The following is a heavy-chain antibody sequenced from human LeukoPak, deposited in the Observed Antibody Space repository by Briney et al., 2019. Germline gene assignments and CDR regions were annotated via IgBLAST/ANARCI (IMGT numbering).Heavy chain of an antibody. Sequence: GGSLRLSCAASGFTFDDYAMQWVRQAPGKGLEWVSGVSWNSGSIGYADSVKGRFTISRDNAKNSLYLQMNSLRAEDMALYYCAKDMGDGYNQRGFDYWGQGTLVTVSS. CDR3: AKDMGDGYNQRGFDY. CDR1: GFTFDDYA. J-gene: IGHJ4*02. CDR2: VSWNSGSI. D-gene: IGHD5-24*01. V-gene: IGHV3-9*03.